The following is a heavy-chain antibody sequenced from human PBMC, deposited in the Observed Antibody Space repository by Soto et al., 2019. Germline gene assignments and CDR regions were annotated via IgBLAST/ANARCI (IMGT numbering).Heavy chain of an antibody. V-gene: IGHV4-38-2*01. CDR1: GDAISSGYY. D-gene: IGHD6-13*01. Sequence: SETLSLTCGVSGDAISSGYYWAWIRRPPGKGLEWIGSIYHSGTTYYNPSLKSRVTISVDTSRNQFSLKLSSVTAADSAVYYCARNKGYSSSWTLGYWGQGTLVTVSS. CDR2: IYHSGTT. CDR3: ARNKGYSSSWTLGY. J-gene: IGHJ4*02.